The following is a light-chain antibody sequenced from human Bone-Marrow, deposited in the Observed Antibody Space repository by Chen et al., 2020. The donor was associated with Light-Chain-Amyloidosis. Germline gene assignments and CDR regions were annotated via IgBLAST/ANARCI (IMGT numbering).Light chain of an antibody. CDR2: DDS. Sequence: SYVLIQPSSVSVAPGQPATIACGGNNIGSTSVHWYQQTPGQAPLLVVYDDSDRPSGIPERLSGSNSGNTATLTISRVEAGDEADYYCQVWDRSSDRPVFGGGTKLTVL. V-gene: IGLV3-21*02. J-gene: IGLJ3*02. CDR1: NIGSTS. CDR3: QVWDRSSDRPV.